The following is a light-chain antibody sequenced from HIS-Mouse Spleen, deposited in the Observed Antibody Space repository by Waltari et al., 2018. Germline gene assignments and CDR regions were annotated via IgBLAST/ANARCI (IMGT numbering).Light chain of an antibody. CDR3: QQRSNWPPLT. CDR2: EAS. V-gene: IGKV3-11*01. CDR1: QSVSSY. Sequence: EIVLTQSPATLSLSPGERATLSCRASQSVSSYLACYHQKPGQAPRLLIYEASNRATGIPARFSGSGSGTDFTLTISSLEPEDFAVYYCQQRSNWPPLTFGGGTKVEIK. J-gene: IGKJ4*01.